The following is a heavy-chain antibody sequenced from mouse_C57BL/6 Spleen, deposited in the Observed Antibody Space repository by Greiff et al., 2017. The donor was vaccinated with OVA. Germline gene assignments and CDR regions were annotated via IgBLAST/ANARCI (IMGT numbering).Heavy chain of an antibody. CDR1: GFTFSSYG. CDR2: ISSGGSYT. J-gene: IGHJ4*01. CDR3: ARRGPMDY. Sequence: EVMLVESGGDLVKPGGSLKLSCAASGFTFSSYGMSWVRQTPDKRLEWVATISSGGSYTYYPDSVKGRFTISRDNAKNTLYLQMSSLKSEDTAMYYCARRGPMDYWGQGTSVTVSS. V-gene: IGHV5-6*02.